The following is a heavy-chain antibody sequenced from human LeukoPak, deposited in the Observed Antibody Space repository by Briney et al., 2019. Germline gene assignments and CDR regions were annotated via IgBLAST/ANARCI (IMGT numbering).Heavy chain of an antibody. Sequence: GGSLRLSCAASGFTFNNYAMAWVRQAPGKGLEWVSVIGGSGDSTYYANSVKGRFTISRDNSKNTLYLQMNSLTAEDSAIYYCAKRPSETSVVTRFDTWSQGTLVTVSS. J-gene: IGHJ4*02. CDR1: GFTFNNYA. D-gene: IGHD4-23*01. CDR3: AKRPSETSVVTRFDT. CDR2: IGGSGDST. V-gene: IGHV3-23*01.